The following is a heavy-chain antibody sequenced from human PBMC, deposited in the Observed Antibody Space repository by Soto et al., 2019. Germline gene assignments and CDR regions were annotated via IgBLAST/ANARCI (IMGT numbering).Heavy chain of an antibody. J-gene: IGHJ4*02. D-gene: IGHD2-2*03. Sequence: QVQLQVSGPGLVKPSETLSLTCTVSGDSISSYSWSWIRQPPGKGLEWIGNIHYNGNTKYSPSLTGLVTMSVDTSKNHFSLKLISVTTSDTAVYFCAREGNLGRWIQPLDSWGQGTLVTVSS. V-gene: IGHV4-59*01. CDR1: GDSISSYS. CDR2: IHYNGNT. CDR3: AREGNLGRWIQPLDS.